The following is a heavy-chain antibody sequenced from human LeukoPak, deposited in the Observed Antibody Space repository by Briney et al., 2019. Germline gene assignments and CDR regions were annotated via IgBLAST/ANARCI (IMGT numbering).Heavy chain of an antibody. CDR1: GFNFRDSG. V-gene: IGHV3-33*01. D-gene: IGHD6-19*01. CDR2: MWNDGITG. CDR3: ARDGSGWSSDY. J-gene: IGHJ4*02. Sequence: GGSLRLSCVGSGFNFRDSGMHWVRQAPGKGLEWVAVMWNDGITGKYADSVRGRFRVSRDNSKNTVYLQMDSLGPDDTSVYYCARDGSGWSSDYWGQGTLVTVSS.